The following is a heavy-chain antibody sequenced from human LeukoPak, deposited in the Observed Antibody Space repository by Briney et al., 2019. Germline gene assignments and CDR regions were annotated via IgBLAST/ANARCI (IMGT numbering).Heavy chain of an antibody. CDR3: ARDRASGWQMLYNWFDP. D-gene: IGHD6-19*01. V-gene: IGHV1-2*02. Sequence: ASVKVSCKASGYTFTGYHMHWVRQAPGQGLEWMGWINPNSGGTNYAQKFQGRVTMTRDTSISTAYMELSRLRSDDTAVYYCARDRASGWQMLYNWFDPWGQGTLVTVSS. J-gene: IGHJ5*02. CDR2: INPNSGGT. CDR1: GYTFTGYH.